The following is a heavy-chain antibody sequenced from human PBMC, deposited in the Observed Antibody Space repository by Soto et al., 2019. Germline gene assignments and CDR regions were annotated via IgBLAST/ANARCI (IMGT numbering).Heavy chain of an antibody. CDR2: IYYDGNT. CDR1: GDSITSSSHY. D-gene: IGHD6-6*01. Sequence: QLQLQESGPGLVKPSETLSLTCTVSGDSITSSSHYWGWIRQPPGKGLECIANIYYDGNTYYNPSLKSRVAISLDTSKNQFSLRLNSVTAADTAVYYCARSSIEPRVCMYPFDSWGQGTLVTVSS. J-gene: IGHJ4*02. CDR3: ARSSIEPRVCMYPFDS. V-gene: IGHV4-39*01.